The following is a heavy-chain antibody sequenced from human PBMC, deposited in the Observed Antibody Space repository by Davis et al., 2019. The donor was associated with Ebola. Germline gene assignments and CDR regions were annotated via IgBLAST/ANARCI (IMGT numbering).Heavy chain of an antibody. CDR3: ARGVHSNGYYPNDY. CDR1: GYTFTGYY. J-gene: IGHJ4*02. V-gene: IGHV1-2*02. Sequence: ASVTVSCKASGYTFTGYYMHWVRQAPGQGLEWMGWINPNSGGTNYAQKFQGRVTMTRDTSISTAYMELSRLRSDDTAVYYCARGVHSNGYYPNDYWGQGTLVTVSS. D-gene: IGHD3-22*01. CDR2: INPNSGGT.